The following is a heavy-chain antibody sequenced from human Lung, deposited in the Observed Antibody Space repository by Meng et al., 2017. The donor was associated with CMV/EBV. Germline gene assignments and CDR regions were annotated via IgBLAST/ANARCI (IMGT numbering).Heavy chain of an antibody. D-gene: IGHD5-24*01. V-gene: IGHV3-30*04. J-gene: IGHJ4*02. Sequence: GESLKISCAASGFTFSSYAMHWVRQAPGKGLEWVAVISYDGSNKYYADSVKGRFTISRDNSKNTLYLQMNSLRAEDTAVYYCARARLRDGSHYYFDYRGQGTLVTVSS. CDR1: GFTFSSYA. CDR3: ARARLRDGSHYYFDY. CDR2: ISYDGSNK.